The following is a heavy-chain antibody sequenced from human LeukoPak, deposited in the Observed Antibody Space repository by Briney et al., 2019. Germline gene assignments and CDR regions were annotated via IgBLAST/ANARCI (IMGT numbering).Heavy chain of an antibody. V-gene: IGHV1-69*06. J-gene: IGHJ3*02. Sequence: GASVKVSCKASGGTFSSYAISWVRQAPGQGLEWMGGIIPIFGTANYAQKFQGRVTITADKSTSTAYMELSSLRSEDTAVYYCARAIPHANYPGEPGGVYAFDIWGQGTMVTVSS. CDR3: ARAIPHANYPGEPGGVYAFDI. CDR2: IIPIFGTA. D-gene: IGHD3-16*01. CDR1: GGTFSSYA.